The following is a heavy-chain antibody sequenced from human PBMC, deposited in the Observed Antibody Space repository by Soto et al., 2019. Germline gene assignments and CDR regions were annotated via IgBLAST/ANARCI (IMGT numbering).Heavy chain of an antibody. J-gene: IGHJ4*02. CDR3: ARVGVGHYEFDY. V-gene: IGHV3-74*01. CDR1: GFTFSTYG. D-gene: IGHD3-16*01. CDR2: IKTDGSST. Sequence: PGGSLRLSCAASGFTFSTYGMHWVRQAPGEGLVWVSRIKTDGSSTGYADSVKGRFTISRDNAKNTMYLQMNSLRAEDTAVYYCARVGVGHYEFDYWGQGTLVTAPQ.